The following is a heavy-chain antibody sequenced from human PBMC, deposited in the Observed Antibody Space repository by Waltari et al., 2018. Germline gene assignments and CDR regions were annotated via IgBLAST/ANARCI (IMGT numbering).Heavy chain of an antibody. CDR3: ARDGWACHSTTCHFDS. J-gene: IGHJ4*02. D-gene: IGHD2-2*01. CDR1: GDSISNYY. CDR2: ISASGST. V-gene: IGHV4-4*07. Sequence: QVQLQESGPGLVKPSETLSLTCTVSGDSISNYYWGWIRQPAGKGLEWVGRISASGSTDYHPSLKSRLTMSVDTSKNQFSLKLSSVTAADTAVYYCARDGWACHSTTCHFDSWGQGTLVTVSS.